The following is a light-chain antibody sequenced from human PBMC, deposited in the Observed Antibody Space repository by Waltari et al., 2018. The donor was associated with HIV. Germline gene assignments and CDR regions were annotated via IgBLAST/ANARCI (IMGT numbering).Light chain of an antibody. CDR3: QQSYSVPLT. Sequence: APSLLIYGSFNLHDGVPSRFSGSGFGAEFTLTISSLQPEDFATYYCQQSYSVPLTFGAGTKLDV. V-gene: IGKV1-39*01. J-gene: IGKJ3*01. CDR2: GSF.